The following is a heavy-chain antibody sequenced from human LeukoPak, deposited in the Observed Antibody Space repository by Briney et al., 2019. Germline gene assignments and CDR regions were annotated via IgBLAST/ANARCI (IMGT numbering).Heavy chain of an antibody. V-gene: IGHV1-2*02. CDR2: INPNSGGT. CDR3: ARGGYYDILTGLVGNWFDP. J-gene: IGHJ5*02. Sequence: ASVKVSCKASGYTFTSYDINWVRQAPGQGLEWMGWINPNSGGTNYAQKFQGRVTMTRDTSISTAYMELSRLRSDDTAVYYCARGGYYDILTGLVGNWFDPWGQGTLVTVSS. D-gene: IGHD3-9*01. CDR1: GYTFTSYD.